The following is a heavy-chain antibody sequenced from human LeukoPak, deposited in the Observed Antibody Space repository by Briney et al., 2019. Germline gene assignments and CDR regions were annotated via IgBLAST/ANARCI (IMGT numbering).Heavy chain of an antibody. CDR2: INHSGST. V-gene: IGHV4-34*01. Sequence: PSETLSLTCAVYGGSFSGYYWGWIRQPPGKGLEWIGEINHSGSTNYNPSLKSRVTISVDTSKNQFSLKLSSVTAADTAVYYCARGRVSSGWYYYGMDVWGQGTTVTVSS. J-gene: IGHJ6*02. D-gene: IGHD6-19*01. CDR1: GGSFSGYY. CDR3: ARGRVSSGWYYYGMDV.